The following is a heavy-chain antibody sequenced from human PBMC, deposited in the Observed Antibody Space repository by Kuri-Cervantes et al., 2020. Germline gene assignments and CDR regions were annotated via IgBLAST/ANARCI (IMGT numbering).Heavy chain of an antibody. CDR2: INHSGST. CDR1: GGSFSGYY. V-gene: IGHV4-34*01. Sequence: GSLRLSCAVYGGSFSGYYWSWIRQPLGKGLEWIGEINHSGSTNYNPSLKSRVTISVDTSKNQFSLKLSSVTAADTAVYYCARGISIAAAGFDYWGQGTLVTVSS. D-gene: IGHD6-13*01. CDR3: ARGISIAAAGFDY. J-gene: IGHJ4*02.